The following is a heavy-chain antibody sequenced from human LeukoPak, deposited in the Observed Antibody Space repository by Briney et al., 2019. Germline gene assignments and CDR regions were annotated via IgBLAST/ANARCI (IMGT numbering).Heavy chain of an antibody. D-gene: IGHD5-12*01. CDR2: IYYSGNA. CDR3: AKSHRGPGYDYNYYYGMDV. J-gene: IGHJ6*02. CDR1: GGSVNSGSYY. V-gene: IGHV4-61*01. Sequence: SETLSLTCTVSGGSVNSGSYYWSWIRQPPGKGLEWIGYIYYSGNANYSPSLKSRVTMSVDTSKNQFSLRLTSVTAADTAVYYCAKSHRGPGYDYNYYYGMDVWGQGTTVTVSS.